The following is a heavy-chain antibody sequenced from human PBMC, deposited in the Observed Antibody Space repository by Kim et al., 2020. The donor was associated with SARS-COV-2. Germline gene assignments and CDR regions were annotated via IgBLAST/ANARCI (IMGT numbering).Heavy chain of an antibody. CDR1: GYTFTGYY. J-gene: IGHJ4*02. V-gene: IGHV1-2*02. Sequence: ASVKVSCKASGYTFTGYYMHWVRQAPGQGLEWMGWINPNSGGTNYAQKFQGRVTMTRDTSISTAYMELSRLRSDDTAVYYCARDPPRSRYSGSSADYWGQGTLVTVSS. D-gene: IGHD1-26*01. CDR2: INPNSGGT. CDR3: ARDPPRSRYSGSSADY.